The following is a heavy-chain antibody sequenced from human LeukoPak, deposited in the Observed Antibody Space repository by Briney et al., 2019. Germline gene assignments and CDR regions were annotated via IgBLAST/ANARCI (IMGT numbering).Heavy chain of an antibody. D-gene: IGHD3-3*01. V-gene: IGHV1-46*01. CDR2: INPSGGST. CDR1: GYTFTSYY. CDR3: ARDGPDFWSGYQYYFDY. Sequence: ASVKVSCKASGYTFTSYYMHWVRQAPGQGLEWMGIINPSGGSTSYAQKFQGRVTMTRDTSTSTVYMELSRLRSDDTAVHYCARDGPDFWSGYQYYFDYWGQGTLVTVSS. J-gene: IGHJ4*02.